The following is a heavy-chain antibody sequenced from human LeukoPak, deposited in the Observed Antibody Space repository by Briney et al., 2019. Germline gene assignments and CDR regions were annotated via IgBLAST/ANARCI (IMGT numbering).Heavy chain of an antibody. Sequence: SPSETLSLTCTVSGGSISSSSYYWGWIRQPPGKGLEWIGSIYHSGSTNYNPSLKSRVTISVDKPKNQFSLKLSSVTAADTAVYYCARDTCPFWSGYCWFDPWGQGTLVTVSS. CDR1: GGSISSSSYY. CDR2: IYHSGST. CDR3: ARDTCPFWSGYCWFDP. D-gene: IGHD3-3*01. V-gene: IGHV4-39*07. J-gene: IGHJ5*02.